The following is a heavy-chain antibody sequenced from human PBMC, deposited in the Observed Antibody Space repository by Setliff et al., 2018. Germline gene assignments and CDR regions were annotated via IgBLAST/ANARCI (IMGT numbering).Heavy chain of an antibody. J-gene: IGHJ6*02. CDR2: IRKKANSYTT. CDR1: GFIFSDHY. D-gene: IGHD6-13*01. V-gene: IGHV3-72*01. CDR3: ARDHIYSSSWYYYYYGMDV. Sequence: PGGSLRLSCAASGFIFSDHYMDWVRQAPGKGLEWVGRIRKKANSYTTEYYVDSVKGRFTISRDNAKNSLYLQMNSLRAEDTAVYYCARDHIYSSSWYYYYYGMDVWGQGTTVTVSS.